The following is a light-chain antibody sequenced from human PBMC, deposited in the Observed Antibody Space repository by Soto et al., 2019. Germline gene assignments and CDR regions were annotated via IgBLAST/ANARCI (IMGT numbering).Light chain of an antibody. J-gene: IGKJ4*02. Sequence: EIVMTQSPATLSVSPGESATLSCRTSQSVSSRLGWYQQKPGQAPRLLIYGASTRATDIPARFSGSGSGKEFNLTISSLQSEDFAGYYCQQYNNWPLTFGGGTKVEIK. CDR3: QQYNNWPLT. CDR2: GAS. V-gene: IGKV3-15*01. CDR1: QSVSSR.